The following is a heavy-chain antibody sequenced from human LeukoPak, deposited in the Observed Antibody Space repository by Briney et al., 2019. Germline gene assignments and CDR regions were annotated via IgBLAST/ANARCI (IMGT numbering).Heavy chain of an antibody. CDR2: IRNKANDGTT. CDR3: SRFYSSGWASGAFDI. V-gene: IGHV3-49*04. CDR1: GFTFSDYA. J-gene: IGHJ3*02. Sequence: SLRLSCTTSGFTFSDYAVSWVRQAPGKGVEWIGFIRNKANDGTTEYAASVKGRFTISRDDSKTIAHLQMSSLKTEDTAVYYCSRFYSSGWASGAFDIWGQGTMVTVSS. D-gene: IGHD3-22*01.